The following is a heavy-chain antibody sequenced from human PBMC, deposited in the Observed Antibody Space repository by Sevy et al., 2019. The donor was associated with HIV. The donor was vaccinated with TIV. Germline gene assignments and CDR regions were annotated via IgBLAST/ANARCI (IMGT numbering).Heavy chain of an antibody. CDR2: ISNDGGNK. J-gene: IGHJ4*02. CDR1: GFTFSGFG. CDR3: AKGGNDSSDYFDC. V-gene: IGHV3-30*18. Sequence: GGSLRLSCAASGFTFSGFGMHWVRQAPGKGLEWVAFISNDGGNKYYEDSVKGRFIISRDNSQSTLFLQMNSLRAEDTGVYYCAKGGNDSSDYFDCWGQGTLVTVSS. D-gene: IGHD3-22*01.